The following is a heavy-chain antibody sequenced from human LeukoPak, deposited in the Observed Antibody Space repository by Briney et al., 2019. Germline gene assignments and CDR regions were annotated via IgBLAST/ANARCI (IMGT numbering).Heavy chain of an antibody. J-gene: IGHJ4*02. V-gene: IGHV3-11*01. D-gene: IGHD6-19*01. Sequence: GRSLRLSCAASGFTFSDYYMSWIRQASGKGLECVSYISSSGSTIYYADSVKGRFTISRDNAKNSLYLQMNSLRAEDTAVYYCARDRRRHSGWYEVWGQGTLVTVSS. CDR2: ISSSGSTI. CDR3: ARDRRRHSGWYEV. CDR1: GFTFSDYY.